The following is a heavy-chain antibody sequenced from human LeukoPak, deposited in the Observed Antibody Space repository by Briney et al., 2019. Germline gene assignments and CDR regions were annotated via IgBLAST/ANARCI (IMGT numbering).Heavy chain of an antibody. CDR2: IKQDGSEK. D-gene: IGHD2-2*02. CDR1: GFTLSSYW. J-gene: IGHJ4*02. CDR3: ARAYLLDY. V-gene: IGHV3-7*01. Sequence: GGSLRLSCAASGFTLSSYWMSWVRQAPGKGLEWVANIKQDGSEKYYVDSVKGRFTISRDNAKNSLYLQMNSLRAEDTAVYYCARAYLLDYWGQGTLVTVSS.